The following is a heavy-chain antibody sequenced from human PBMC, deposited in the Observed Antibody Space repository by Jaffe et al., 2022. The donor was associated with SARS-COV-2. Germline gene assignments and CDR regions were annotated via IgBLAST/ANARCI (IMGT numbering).Heavy chain of an antibody. Sequence: QITLKESGPTLVKPTQTLTLTCTFSGFSLSTSGVGVGWIRQPPGKALEWLALIYWDDDKRYSPSLKSRLTITKDTSKNQVVLTMTNMDPVDTATYYCAHRHPDHGDPGVYGPPGYFDYWGQGTLVTVSS. D-gene: IGHD4-17*01. CDR1: GFSLSTSGVG. V-gene: IGHV2-5*02. CDR2: IYWDDDK. J-gene: IGHJ4*02. CDR3: AHRHPDHGDPGVYGPPGYFDY.